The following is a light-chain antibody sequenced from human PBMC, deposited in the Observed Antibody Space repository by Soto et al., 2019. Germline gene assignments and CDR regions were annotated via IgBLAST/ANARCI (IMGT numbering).Light chain of an antibody. J-gene: IGKJ3*01. Sequence: DIQMTQSPSTLSASVGDRVTITCRASQSISSWLAWYQQKPGKAPKLLTYDASSLESGVPSRFSGSGSGTEFTLTISSLQPDDFATYYCQQYNTLSGFTFGPGTKVDIK. CDR3: QQYNTLSGFT. V-gene: IGKV1-5*01. CDR1: QSISSW. CDR2: DAS.